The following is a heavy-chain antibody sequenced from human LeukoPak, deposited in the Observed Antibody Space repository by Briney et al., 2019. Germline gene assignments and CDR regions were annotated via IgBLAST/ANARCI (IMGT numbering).Heavy chain of an antibody. J-gene: IGHJ5*02. CDR3: ARHEHKAVAGDT. CDR1: GGSISRSYYY. Sequence: YPSETLSLTCTASGGSISRSYYYWGWIRQPPGKGLEWVGSVYYSGKTFYSPSLESRVTISVDTSENHFSLRLISVTAADTAMYYCARHEHKAVAGDTWGQGTLVTVSS. CDR2: VYYSGKT. V-gene: IGHV4-39*01. D-gene: IGHD6-19*01.